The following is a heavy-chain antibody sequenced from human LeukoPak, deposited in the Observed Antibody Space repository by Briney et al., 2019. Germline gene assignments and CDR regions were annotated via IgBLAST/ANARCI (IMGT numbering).Heavy chain of an antibody. CDR1: GYTLTDYY. CDR3: VTPTREKTVAAVYLS. D-gene: IGHD2-15*01. Sequence: ASVKVSCKASGYTLTDYYMQWVRQAPGKGLEWMGRADPEDGEAIYAAKFQGRVTITADTSIDTVYMELSSLRPEDTAVYYCVTPTREKTVAAVYLSWGQGTQVTVSS. J-gene: IGHJ5*02. V-gene: IGHV1-69-2*01. CDR2: ADPEDGEA.